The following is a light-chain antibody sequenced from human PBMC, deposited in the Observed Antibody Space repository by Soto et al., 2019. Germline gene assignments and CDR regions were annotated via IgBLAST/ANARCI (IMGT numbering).Light chain of an antibody. Sequence: EVVMTQSPATLSVSPGERVTLSCRASQSVRSNLAWYQQKPGQSPRLLIYGASTRATGIPARFSGRRSGTEFTLTISSLQSEDFGVYYCQQYNSWPQTFGQGTKVDIK. CDR1: QSVRSN. CDR3: QQYNSWPQT. CDR2: GAS. V-gene: IGKV3-15*01. J-gene: IGKJ1*01.